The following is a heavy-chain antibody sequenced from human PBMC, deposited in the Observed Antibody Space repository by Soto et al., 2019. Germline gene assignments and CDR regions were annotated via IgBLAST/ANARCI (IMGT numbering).Heavy chain of an antibody. Sequence: ETLSLTCTVSGGSIRSTSYYWAWLLPPPGKGLEWIGNIYYSGSTYYNPSLKSRVTISVDTSKNQFSLKLSSVTAADTAVYYCAAGGVERYGHYYYGMDVWGQGNTVTVSS. CDR1: GGSIRSTSYY. CDR2: IYYSGST. D-gene: IGHD5-18*01. V-gene: IGHV4-39*01. CDR3: AAGGVERYGHYYYGMDV. J-gene: IGHJ6*02.